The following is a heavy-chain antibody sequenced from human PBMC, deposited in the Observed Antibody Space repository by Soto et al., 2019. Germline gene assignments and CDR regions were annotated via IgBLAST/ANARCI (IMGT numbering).Heavy chain of an antibody. J-gene: IGHJ4*02. V-gene: IGHV3-72*01. CDR3: VRTSHYGSGSWNFDF. CDR1: GFTLSDHY. CDR2: TRNKANGYST. D-gene: IGHD3-10*01. Sequence: EVQLVESGGGLVQPGGSLRLSCAASGFTLSDHYMDWVRQAPGRGLGWVGRTRNKANGYSTEYAAAVKGRFIVSSDDSLNSLYLQMNSLKTEDTAVYYCVRTSHYGSGSWNFDFWGQGTLVTVSS.